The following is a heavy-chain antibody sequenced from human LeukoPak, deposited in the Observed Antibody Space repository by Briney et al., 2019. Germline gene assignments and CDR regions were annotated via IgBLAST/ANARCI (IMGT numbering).Heavy chain of an antibody. CDR3: AKEEWGSSWYYAYYMDV. CDR2: ISGSGGST. Sequence: QSGGSLRLSCAASGFTFSSYAMSWVRQAPGKGLEWVSAISGSGGSTYYADSVKGRFTISRDNSKNTLYLQMNSLRAEDTAVYYCAKEEWGSSWYYAYYMDVWGKGTTVTVSS. D-gene: IGHD6-13*01. J-gene: IGHJ6*03. V-gene: IGHV3-23*01. CDR1: GFTFSSYA.